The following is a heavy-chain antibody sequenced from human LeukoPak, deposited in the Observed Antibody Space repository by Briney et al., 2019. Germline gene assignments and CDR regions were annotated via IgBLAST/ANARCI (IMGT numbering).Heavy chain of an antibody. V-gene: IGHV3-23*01. CDR2: ISGSGGST. CDR1: GFTFSSYA. J-gene: IGHJ3*02. D-gene: IGHD3-22*01. CDR3: TRDLSGYYYDSSGYYPEAFDI. Sequence: PGGSLRLSCAASGFTFSSYAMSWVRQAPGKGLEWVSAISGSGGSTYYADSVKGRFTISRDNSKNTLYLQMNSLRAEDTAVYYCTRDLSGYYYDSSGYYPEAFDIWGQGTMVTVSS.